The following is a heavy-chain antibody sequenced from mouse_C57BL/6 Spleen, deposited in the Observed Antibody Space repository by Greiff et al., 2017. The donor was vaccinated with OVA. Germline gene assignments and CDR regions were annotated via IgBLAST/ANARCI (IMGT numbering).Heavy chain of an antibody. Sequence: VQLQQPGAELVRPGSSVKLSCKASGYTFTSYWMDWVKQRPGQGLEWIGNIYPSDSETHYTQKFKDKATLTVDKASSTAYMQLSSLTSEDSAVYYCARSGYEYGDAMDYWGQGTSVTVSS. D-gene: IGHD2-4*01. CDR1: GYTFTSYW. J-gene: IGHJ4*01. CDR2: IYPSDSET. V-gene: IGHV1-61*01. CDR3: ARSGYEYGDAMDY.